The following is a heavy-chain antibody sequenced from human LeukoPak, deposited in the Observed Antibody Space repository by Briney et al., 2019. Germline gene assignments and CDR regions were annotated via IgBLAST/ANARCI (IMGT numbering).Heavy chain of an antibody. Sequence: MASETLSLTCTISGGPISSSSYYWGWVRQPPGKGLEWIGSIYYSGSTYYNPSLKSRVTISVDTSKNQFSLKLSSVTAADTAVYYCARGSSWYQTNFDYWGQGTLVTVSS. J-gene: IGHJ4*02. CDR2: IYYSGST. CDR3: ARGSSWYQTNFDY. CDR1: GGPISSSSYY. D-gene: IGHD6-13*01. V-gene: IGHV4-39*07.